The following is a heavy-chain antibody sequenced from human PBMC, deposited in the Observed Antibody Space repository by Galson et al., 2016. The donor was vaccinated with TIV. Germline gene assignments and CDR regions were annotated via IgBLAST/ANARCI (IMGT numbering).Heavy chain of an antibody. CDR3: ARDLGGSFSPFYGMDV. V-gene: IGHV1-3*01. Sequence: SVKVSCKASGYTITSYAMHWVRQAPGQRFEWMGWINAGTGDTKFSQKFQGRVTLTRDTSASKVYMGLSSLTSEDTAVYYCARDLGGSFSPFYGMDVWGQGTTVTVSS. CDR2: INAGTGDT. D-gene: IGHD3-16*01. J-gene: IGHJ6*02. CDR1: GYTITSYA.